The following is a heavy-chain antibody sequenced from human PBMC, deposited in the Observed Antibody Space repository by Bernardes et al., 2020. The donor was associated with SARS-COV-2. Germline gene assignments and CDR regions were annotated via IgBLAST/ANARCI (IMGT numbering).Heavy chain of an antibody. J-gene: IGHJ6*02. V-gene: IGHV3-23*01. CDR3: AKSLGGDRSVIAAKYQYGMDV. Sequence: GGSLRLSCAASRFDFGTYVMAWVRQAPGPGLPWLASISRTGPTSFYAASVKGRFTISRHNAENSLGLHMSSLRVDDTAVYYCAKSLGGDRSVIAAKYQYGMDVWGQGTTVTVSS. CDR1: RFDFGTYV. D-gene: IGHD5-18*01. CDR2: ISRTGPTS.